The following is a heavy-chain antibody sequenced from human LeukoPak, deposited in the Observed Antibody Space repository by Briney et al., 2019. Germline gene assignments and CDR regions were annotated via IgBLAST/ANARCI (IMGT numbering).Heavy chain of an antibody. CDR3: ARSISSSWANYYYYGMDV. V-gene: IGHV1-18*01. CDR2: ISAYNGNT. CDR1: GYTFTSYG. Sequence: GASVKVSCKASGYTFTSYGISWVRQAPGQGLEWMGWISAYNGNTNYAQKLQGRVTMTTDTSTSTAYMELRSLRSDDTAVYYCARSISSSWANYYYYGMDVWGQGTTVTVSS. J-gene: IGHJ6*02. D-gene: IGHD6-13*01.